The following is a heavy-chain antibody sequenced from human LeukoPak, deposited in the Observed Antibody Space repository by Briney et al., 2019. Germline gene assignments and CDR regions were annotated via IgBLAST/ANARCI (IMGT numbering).Heavy chain of an antibody. D-gene: IGHD3/OR15-3a*01. CDR2: ISGSSTYI. V-gene: IGHV3-21*01. CDR3: ARVKGTERDY. CDR1: GFTFSTYS. Sequence: GGSLRLSCAASGFTFSTYSMNWVRQAPGKGLEWVSSISGSSTYIFYADSVKGRFTISRDNAKNSLYLQMNSLRVEDTAVYYRARVKGTERDYWGQGTLVTVSS. J-gene: IGHJ4*02.